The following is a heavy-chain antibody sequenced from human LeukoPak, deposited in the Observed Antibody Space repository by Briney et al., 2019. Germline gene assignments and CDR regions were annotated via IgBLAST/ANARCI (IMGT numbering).Heavy chain of an antibody. CDR2: ISGSGNSP. CDR3: ARGKSSGYYHGDDPYVDS. CDR1: GFTFSSYA. Sequence: PGGSLRLSCAASGFTFSSYAMTWVRQAPGKGLEWVADISGSGNSPNYADSVKGRFTISRDNSKNTLYLQMNSLRVEDTAVYYCARGKSSGYYHGDDPYVDSWGQGTLVTVSA. D-gene: IGHD3-22*01. V-gene: IGHV3-23*01. J-gene: IGHJ4*02.